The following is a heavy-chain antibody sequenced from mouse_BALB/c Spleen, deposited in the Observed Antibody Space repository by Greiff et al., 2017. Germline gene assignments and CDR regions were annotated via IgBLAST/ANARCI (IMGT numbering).Heavy chain of an antibody. J-gene: IGHJ1*01. CDR1: GYSFTSYW. CDR3: ERAGYGNYWYFDV. D-gene: IGHD2-1*01. CDR2: IYLGYSDT. V-gene: IGHV1-5*01. Sequence: VQLQESGTVLVRPGASVKMSCKASGYSFTSYWMHWVNQRPGQGLEWIGAIYLGYSDTSYNQTFKGKAKLTAVTSASTAYVELSSRTNEDSAVYKCERAGYGNYWYFDVWGEGTTVTVSS.